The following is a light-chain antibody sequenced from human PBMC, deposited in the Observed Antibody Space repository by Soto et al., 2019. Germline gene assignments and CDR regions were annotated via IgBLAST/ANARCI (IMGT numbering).Light chain of an antibody. CDR1: SSNIGAGYD. CDR3: QVWDSSGDNVL. CDR2: GNS. V-gene: IGLV1-40*01. Sequence: QSVLTQPPSVSGAPGQRVTISCTGSSSNIGAGYDVHWYQQLPGTAPKLLIYGNSNRPSGVPDRFPGSNSGNTATLTISRVEAGDEADYYCQVWDSSGDNVLFGGGTKLTVL. J-gene: IGLJ2*01.